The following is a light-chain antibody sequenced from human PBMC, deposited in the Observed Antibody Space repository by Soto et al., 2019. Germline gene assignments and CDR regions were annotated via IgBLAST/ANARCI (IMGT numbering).Light chain of an antibody. CDR1: QSISSY. V-gene: IGKV1-5*03. Sequence: DIEMTQSPSSLSASVGDRVTITCRASQSISSYLNWYQQKPGKAPKGLIYKASTLESGAPSRFSGSGSGTEFTLTISSLQPDDFATYYCQQYYSYPWTFGQGTKVDIK. CDR2: KAS. J-gene: IGKJ1*01. CDR3: QQYYSYPWT.